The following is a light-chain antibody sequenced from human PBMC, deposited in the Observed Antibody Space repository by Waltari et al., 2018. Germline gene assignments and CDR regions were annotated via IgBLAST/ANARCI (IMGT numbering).Light chain of an antibody. CDR2: GKN. V-gene: IGLV3-19*01. CDR3: HSRDSSGDVL. Sequence: SSELTQDPAVSVALGQTVRITCQGDSLRTYYVSWFVQKPGQAPPLVIYGKNNRPSGIPDRFSASSSGSTASLTIIGAQAEDEADYYCHSRDSSGDVLIGGGTKLTVV. CDR1: SLRTYY. J-gene: IGLJ2*01.